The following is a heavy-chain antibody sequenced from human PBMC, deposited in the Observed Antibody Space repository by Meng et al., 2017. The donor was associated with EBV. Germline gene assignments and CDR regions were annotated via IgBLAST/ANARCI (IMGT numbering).Heavy chain of an antibody. CDR2: INHSGST. Sequence: QVQLQQWGAGLLKPSXXXXLXXXVYGGSFSGYYWSWIRQPPGKGLEWIGEINHSGSTNYNPSLKSRVTISVDTSKNQFSLKLSSVTAADTAVYYCARDCFSSGWCPYFQRWGQGTLVTVSS. CDR1: GGSFSGYY. V-gene: IGHV4-34*01. D-gene: IGHD6-13*01. CDR3: ARDCFSSGWCPYFQR. J-gene: IGHJ1*01.